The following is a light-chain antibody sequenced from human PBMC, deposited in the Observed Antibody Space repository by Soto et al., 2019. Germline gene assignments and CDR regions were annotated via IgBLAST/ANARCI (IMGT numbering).Light chain of an antibody. CDR1: SSDVGAYNY. Sequence: QSALTQPRSVSGSPGQSVTISCTGTSSDVGAYNYVSWYQHHPGKAPKLMIYDVSKRPSGVPDRFSGSKSGNTASLTISGLQAEDEADYYCCSYAGSYSYVFGTGTKVNVL. J-gene: IGLJ1*01. CDR3: CSYAGSYSYV. CDR2: DVS. V-gene: IGLV2-11*01.